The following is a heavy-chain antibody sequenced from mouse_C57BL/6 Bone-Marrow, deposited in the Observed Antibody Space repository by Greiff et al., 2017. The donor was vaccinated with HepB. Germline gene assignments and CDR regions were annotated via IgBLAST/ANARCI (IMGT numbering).Heavy chain of an antibody. D-gene: IGHD2-4*01. CDR3: ANPPYDYDEKFAY. J-gene: IGHJ3*01. V-gene: IGHV1-19*01. CDR2: INPYNGGT. CDR1: GYTFTDYY. Sequence: EVKLVESGPVLVKPGASVKMSCKASGYTFTDYYMNWVKQSHGKSLEWIGVINPYNGGTSYNQKFKGKATLTVDKSSSTAYMELNSLTSEDSAVYYCANPPYDYDEKFAYWGQGTLVTVSA.